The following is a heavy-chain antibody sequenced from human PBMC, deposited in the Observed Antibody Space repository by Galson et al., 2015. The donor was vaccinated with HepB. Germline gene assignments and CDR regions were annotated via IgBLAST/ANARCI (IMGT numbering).Heavy chain of an antibody. J-gene: IGHJ4*02. Sequence: SLRLSCAAAGVTFRNAWMSWVHQAPVKRLEWVVRIEKTREDGTTDYAAPVKGRFTISRDDSKNTLYLEMNSLKTEDTALYYCTTFLEMTTVQYWGQGTLVTVSS. D-gene: IGHD4-11*01. V-gene: IGHV3-15*04. CDR1: GVTFRNAW. CDR2: IEKTREDGTT. CDR3: TTFLEMTTVQY.